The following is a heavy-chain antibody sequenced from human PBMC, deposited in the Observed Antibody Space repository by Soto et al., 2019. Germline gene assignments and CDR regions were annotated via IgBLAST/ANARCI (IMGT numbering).Heavy chain of an antibody. V-gene: IGHV4-30-4*01. CDR1: GGSINSGDYY. Sequence: TLSRACRVSGGSINSGDYYWSWIRQSPGKGLEWIGYIYYSGSTYYNPSLKSRSTISIDTSKNQFFLDVDSVTAADTAVYYCARLYTGYEAFDYWGQGTLVTVYS. D-gene: IGHD5-12*01. CDR2: IYYSGST. CDR3: ARLYTGYEAFDY. J-gene: IGHJ4*02.